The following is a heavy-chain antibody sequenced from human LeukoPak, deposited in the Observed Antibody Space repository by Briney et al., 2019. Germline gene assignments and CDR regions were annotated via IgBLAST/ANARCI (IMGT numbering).Heavy chain of an antibody. V-gene: IGHV1-18*04. CDR3: ARVIVAGALM. CDR2: ISAYSGNT. J-gene: IGHJ4*02. D-gene: IGHD1-26*01. CDR1: GYTFSNFG. Sequence: ASVKVSCKASGYTFSNFGITLVRQAPGQGLEWMGWISAYSGNTNYTQKLHGRVTMTTDTSTSTAYMELRSLRSDDTAVYYCARVIVAGALMWGQGTLVTVSS.